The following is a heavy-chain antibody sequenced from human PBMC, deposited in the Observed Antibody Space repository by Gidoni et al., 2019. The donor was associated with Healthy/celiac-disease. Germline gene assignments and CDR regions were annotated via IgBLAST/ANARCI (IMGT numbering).Heavy chain of an antibody. Sequence: QVQLQESGPGLVQPSQTLSLTCTVSGGSISSGGYYWSWIRQHPGKGLEWIGYIYYSGSTYYNPSLKSRVTISVDTSKNQFSLKLSSVTAADTAVYYCARDLAGGTYYYYYGMDVWGQGTTVTVSS. CDR2: IYYSGST. CDR3: ARDLAGGTYYYYYGMDV. CDR1: GGSISSGGYY. D-gene: IGHD2-15*01. V-gene: IGHV4-31*03. J-gene: IGHJ6*02.